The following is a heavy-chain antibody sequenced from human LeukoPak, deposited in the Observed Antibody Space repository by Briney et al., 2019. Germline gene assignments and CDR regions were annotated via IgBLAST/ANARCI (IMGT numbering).Heavy chain of an antibody. J-gene: IGHJ4*02. Sequence: LETLSLTCTVSGGSISSYYWSWIRQPPGKGLEWIGEINHSGSTYYNPSLKSRVTISVDSSKNQFSLKLTSVTAADTAVYYCATLGEYYDSSGYYYNWGQGTLVTVSS. CDR1: GGSISSYY. CDR3: ATLGEYYDSSGYYYN. D-gene: IGHD3-22*01. CDR2: INHSGST. V-gene: IGHV4-34*01.